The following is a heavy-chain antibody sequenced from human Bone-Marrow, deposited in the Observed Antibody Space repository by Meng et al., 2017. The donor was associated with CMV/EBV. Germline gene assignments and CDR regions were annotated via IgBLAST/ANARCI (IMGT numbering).Heavy chain of an antibody. J-gene: IGHJ3*02. CDR1: GFSLRSSGMR. CDR3: ARIRWSSDAFDI. CDR2: IDWDDDK. V-gene: IGHV2-70D*14. D-gene: IGHD3-3*01. Sequence: GPTLVQPAESLTLTCNFSGFSLRSSGMRVSWIRQPPGKALEWLARIDWDDDKFYSTSLKTRLTISKEISKNQVVLTMTNMDPVDTATYYCARIRWSSDAFDIWGQGTMVTVSS.